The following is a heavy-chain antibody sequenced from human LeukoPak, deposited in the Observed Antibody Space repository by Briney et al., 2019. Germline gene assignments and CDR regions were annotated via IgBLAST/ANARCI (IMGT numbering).Heavy chain of an antibody. CDR2: IYTSGST. D-gene: IGHD3-10*01. V-gene: IGHV4-61*09. Sequence: SETLSLTCTVSSGSISSGSFYWSWIRQPAGKGLEWIGHIYTSGSTNYNPSLKSRVTMSVDTSKNQFSLKVSSVTAADTAVYYCARVFDSGSQAYFYYMDVWGKGTTVTISS. J-gene: IGHJ6*03. CDR3: ARVFDSGSQAYFYYMDV. CDR1: SGSISSGSFY.